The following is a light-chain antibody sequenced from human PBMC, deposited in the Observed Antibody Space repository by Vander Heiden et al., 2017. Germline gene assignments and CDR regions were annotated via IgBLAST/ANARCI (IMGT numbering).Light chain of an antibody. Sequence: QSVLTQPPSVSGAPGQRVTISCTGSSSNIGAGYDVHWYQQLPGTAPKLLIYCNSNRPSGVPDRFSGSKSGTSASLAIPGLQAEDEAEYYCQSYDSSLSGGVFGGGTKLTVL. V-gene: IGLV1-40*01. CDR3: QSYDSSLSGGV. CDR1: SSNIGAGYD. CDR2: CNS. J-gene: IGLJ2*01.